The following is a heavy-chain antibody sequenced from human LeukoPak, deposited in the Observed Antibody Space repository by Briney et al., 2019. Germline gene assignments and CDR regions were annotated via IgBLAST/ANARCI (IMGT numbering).Heavy chain of an antibody. J-gene: IGHJ4*02. CDR1: GFTFSSYV. V-gene: IGHV3-48*01. Sequence: PGGSLRLSCAASGFTFSSYVMNWVRQAPGKGLEWVSYISTTTSTIYYADSVKGRFTISRDNAKNSLFLQMNSLRAEDTAIYYCARSLTTLTYEGYWGQGTLVTVSS. CDR3: ARSLTTLTYEGY. D-gene: IGHD1-1*01. CDR2: ISTTTSTI.